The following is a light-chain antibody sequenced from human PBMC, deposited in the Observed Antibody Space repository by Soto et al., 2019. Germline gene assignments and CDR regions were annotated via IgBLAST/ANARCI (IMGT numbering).Light chain of an antibody. J-gene: IGKJ5*01. CDR2: ATS. Sequence: EIVLTQSPGTLTLSPGERATLSCRASQTISKNYIAWYQQKPGRAPRLLIYATSNRATGIADRFSGSGSGTDFSLTISRLEPEDFAMYFCQQYGGSPITFGQGTRLEIK. CDR1: QTISKNY. CDR3: QQYGGSPIT. V-gene: IGKV3-20*01.